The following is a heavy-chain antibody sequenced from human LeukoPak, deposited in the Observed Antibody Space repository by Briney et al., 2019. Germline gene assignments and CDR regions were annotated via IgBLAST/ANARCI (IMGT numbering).Heavy chain of an antibody. CDR3: ARNGNYGLGWFDP. J-gene: IGHJ5*02. CDR1: GGSLRSYY. Sequence: SETLSLTCTVSGGSLRSYYWSWIRQPPEKGQEWIGFVFPTGTTNYNPSLKSRVTISIDMSENQFSLKLGSVTAADTAVYYCARNGNYGLGWFDPGGQGTLVAVSS. V-gene: IGHV4-4*09. CDR2: VFPTGTT. D-gene: IGHD3-16*01.